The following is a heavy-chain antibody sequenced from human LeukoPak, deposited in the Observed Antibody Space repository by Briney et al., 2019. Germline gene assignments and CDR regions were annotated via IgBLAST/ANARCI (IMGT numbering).Heavy chain of an antibody. CDR1: GYTFTGYY. Sequence: ASVKVSCKASGYTFTGYYMHWVRQAPGQGLEWMGWINPNSGGTNYAQKFQGRVTMTRDTSISTAYMELSSLRSEDTAVYYCARREPRAYGSGSYYDYWGQGTLVTVSS. CDR3: ARREPRAYGSGSYYDY. V-gene: IGHV1-2*02. CDR2: INPNSGGT. D-gene: IGHD3-10*01. J-gene: IGHJ4*02.